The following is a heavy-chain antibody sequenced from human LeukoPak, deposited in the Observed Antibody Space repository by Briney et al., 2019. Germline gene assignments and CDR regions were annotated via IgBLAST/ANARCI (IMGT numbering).Heavy chain of an antibody. D-gene: IGHD2-15*01. J-gene: IGHJ4*02. Sequence: PGGSLRLSCVASGFSFGSYGMSWFRQAPGKGLEWVSTIHYSDGTTYYADSAKGRFTISRDNAKNSLYLQMNSLRAEDTAVYYCARDWAPALIQDIFSDYWGQGTLVTVSS. CDR2: IHYSDGTT. CDR1: GFSFGSYG. CDR3: ARDWAPALIQDIFSDY. V-gene: IGHV3-23*01.